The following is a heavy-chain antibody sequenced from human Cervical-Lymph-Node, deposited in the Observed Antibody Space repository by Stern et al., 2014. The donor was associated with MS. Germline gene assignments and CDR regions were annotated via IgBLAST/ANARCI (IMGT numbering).Heavy chain of an antibody. Sequence: VQLVESGGGLVQPGRSLRVSCAASGFTFAGYAMHWVRQDPGKGLEWVAGISWNSGSIGYAQAVKGRFTLSRDTSTNTLDRQMNSLRAEDTALYYCAKGRGYILDYWGQGTLVTVSS. V-gene: IGHV3-9*01. CDR2: ISWNSGSI. CDR3: AKGRGYILDY. J-gene: IGHJ4*02. D-gene: IGHD5-18*01. CDR1: GFTFAGYA.